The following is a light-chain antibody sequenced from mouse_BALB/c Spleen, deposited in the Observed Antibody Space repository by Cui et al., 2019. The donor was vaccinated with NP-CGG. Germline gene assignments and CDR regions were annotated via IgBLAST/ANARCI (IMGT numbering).Light chain of an antibody. J-gene: IGLJ1*01. V-gene: IGLV1*01. Sequence: QAVLTQESALTTSPGETVTLTCRSSTGAVTRNNYANWVQEKPDHLFTGLIGGTNNRAPGVPARFSGSLIGDKAALTITGAQTEDEAIYFCALWYSNHWVFGGGTKLTVL. CDR2: GTN. CDR3: ALWYSNHWV. CDR1: TGAVTRNNY.